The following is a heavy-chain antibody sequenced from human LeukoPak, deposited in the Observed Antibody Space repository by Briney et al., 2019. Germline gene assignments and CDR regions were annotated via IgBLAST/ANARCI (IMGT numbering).Heavy chain of an antibody. CDR2: INHGGST. V-gene: IGHV4-34*01. CDR1: GGSFSGYY. J-gene: IGHJ3*02. CDR3: ARTLLYYDFWSGYSNTPMCAFDI. Sequence: PSETLSLTCAVYGGSFSGYYWSWIRQPPGKGLEWIGEINHGGSTNYNPSLKSRVTISVDTSKNQFSLKLSSVTAADTAVYYCARTLLYYDFWSGYSNTPMCAFDIWGQGTMVTVSS. D-gene: IGHD3-3*01.